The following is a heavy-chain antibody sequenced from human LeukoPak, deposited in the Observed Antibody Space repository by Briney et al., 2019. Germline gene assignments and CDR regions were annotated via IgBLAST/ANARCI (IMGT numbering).Heavy chain of an antibody. CDR1: GGSISSGGYY. J-gene: IGHJ6*02. V-gene: IGHV4-31*03. CDR2: IYYSGST. Sequence: SETLSLTCTVSGGSISSGGYYWSWIRQHPGKGPEWIGYIYYSGSTYYNPSLKSRVTISVDTSKNQFTLKLSSVTAADTAVYYCAKSGYYQNYGMDVWGQGTTVTVSS. D-gene: IGHD3-22*01. CDR3: AKSGYYQNYGMDV.